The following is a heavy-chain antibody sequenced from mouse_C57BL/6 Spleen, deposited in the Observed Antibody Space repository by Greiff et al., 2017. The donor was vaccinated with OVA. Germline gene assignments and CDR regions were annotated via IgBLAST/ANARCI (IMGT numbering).Heavy chain of an antibody. CDR1: GYTFTSYW. CDR2: IHPNSGST. V-gene: IGHV1-64*01. CDR3: ASRDWDVEGDY. D-gene: IGHD4-1*01. J-gene: IGHJ2*01. Sequence: QVQLKQPGAELVKPGASVKLSCKASGYTFTSYWMHWVKQRPGQGLEWIGMIHPNSGSTNYNEKFKSKATLTVDKSSSTAYMQLSSLTSEDSAVYYCASRDWDVEGDYWGQGTTLTVSS.